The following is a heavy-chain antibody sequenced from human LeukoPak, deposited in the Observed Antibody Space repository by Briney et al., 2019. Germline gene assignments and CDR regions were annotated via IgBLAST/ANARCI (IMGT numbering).Heavy chain of an antibody. D-gene: IGHD6-6*01. CDR2: IYYSGIT. CDR3: ARDKEQLATFDY. Sequence: SETLSLTCTVSGASISSSSYYWGWIRQPPGEGLEYIGGIYYSGITYYSPSLKSRVTISLDTSKNQFSLKLTSVTAADTAVYYCARDKEQLATFDYWGQGTLVTVSS. J-gene: IGHJ4*02. V-gene: IGHV4-39*07. CDR1: GASISSSSYY.